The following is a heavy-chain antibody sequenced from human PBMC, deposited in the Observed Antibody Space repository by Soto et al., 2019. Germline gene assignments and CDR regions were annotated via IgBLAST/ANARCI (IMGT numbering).Heavy chain of an antibody. CDR3: ARLQQLALYNWFDP. J-gene: IGHJ5*02. V-gene: IGHV4-59*01. D-gene: IGHD6-13*01. Sequence: QVQLQESGPGLVKPSETLSLTCTVSGGSISSYYWSWIRQPPGKGLEWIGYIYYSGSTNYNPSLQRRVTISEDTSKDQVSLQRSSVTAADTAVYYGARLQQLALYNWFDPWGQGTLVTVSA. CDR1: GGSISSYY. CDR2: IYYSGST.